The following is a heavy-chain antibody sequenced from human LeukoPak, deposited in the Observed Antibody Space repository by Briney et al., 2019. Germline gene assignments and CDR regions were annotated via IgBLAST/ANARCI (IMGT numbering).Heavy chain of an antibody. CDR1: GGSISTYY. D-gene: IGHD3-22*01. CDR3: ARDGDSSGYATVPSEY. V-gene: IGHV4-59*01. J-gene: IGHJ4*02. Sequence: RPSETLSLTCTVSGGSISTYYWTWIRQPPGKGLEWIGYILYTGNTNYNPSLKSRLTMSIDTSKNQFSLELNSVTAADTAVYYCARDGDSSGYATVPSEYWGQGTLVTVSS. CDR2: ILYTGNT.